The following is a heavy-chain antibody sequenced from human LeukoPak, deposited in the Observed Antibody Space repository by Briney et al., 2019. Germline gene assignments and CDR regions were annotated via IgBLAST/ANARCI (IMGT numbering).Heavy chain of an antibody. V-gene: IGHV3-23*01. Sequence: SGGSLRLSCAASGFMFSSYVMSWVRQAPGKGLEWVAALTSSSDTTYYGDSVKGRFTISRDNSKNTLYLQMNSLRAEDTAVYYCARETVVITQYFQHWGQGTLVTVSS. CDR2: LTSSSDTT. D-gene: IGHD3-22*01. CDR1: GFMFSSYV. CDR3: ARETVVITQYFQH. J-gene: IGHJ1*01.